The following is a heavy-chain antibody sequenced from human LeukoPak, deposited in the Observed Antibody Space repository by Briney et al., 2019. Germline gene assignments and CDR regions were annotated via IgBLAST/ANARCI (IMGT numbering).Heavy chain of an antibody. CDR1: GFTVSSNY. J-gene: IGHJ4*02. D-gene: IGHD1-26*01. CDR2: ISSSTSTI. Sequence: GGSLRLSCAASGFTVSSNYMNWVRQAPGKGLEWVSYISSSTSTIYYADSVKGRFTISRDNAKNSLYLQMNSLRAEDTAVYYCATSGSYYRYYFDYWGQGTLVTVSS. CDR3: ATSGSYYRYYFDY. V-gene: IGHV3-48*04.